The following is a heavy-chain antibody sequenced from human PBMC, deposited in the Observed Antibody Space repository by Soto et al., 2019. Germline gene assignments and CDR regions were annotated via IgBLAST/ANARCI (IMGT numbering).Heavy chain of an antibody. Sequence: GASVKVSCKASGYTFTSYGISWVRQAPGQGLEWMGWISAYNGNTNYAQKLQGRVTMTTDTSTSTAYMELGSLRSDDTAVYYCARICSSTSCYSFGVGYYFDYWGQGTLVTVSS. J-gene: IGHJ4*02. CDR1: GYTFTSYG. V-gene: IGHV1-18*01. D-gene: IGHD2-2*01. CDR2: ISAYNGNT. CDR3: ARICSSTSCYSFGVGYYFDY.